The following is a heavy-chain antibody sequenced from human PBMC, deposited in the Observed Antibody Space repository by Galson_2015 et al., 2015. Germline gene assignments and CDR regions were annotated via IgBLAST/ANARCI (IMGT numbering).Heavy chain of an antibody. CDR2: IDWDDDK. D-gene: IGHD2-2*01. CDR3: ARIRRGVPAAMLTGFDY. Sequence: PALVKPTPTLTLPCTFSGFSLRTSGMCVSWIRQPPGKALEWLALIDWDDDKYYSTSLKTRPTISKDTSKNQVVLTMTNMDPVDTATYYCARIRRGVPAAMLTGFDYWGQGTLVTVSS. CDR1: GFSLRTSGMC. V-gene: IGHV2-70*01. J-gene: IGHJ4*02.